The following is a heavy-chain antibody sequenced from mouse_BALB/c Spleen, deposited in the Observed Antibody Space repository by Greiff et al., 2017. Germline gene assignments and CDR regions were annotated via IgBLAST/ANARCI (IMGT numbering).Heavy chain of an antibody. Sequence: EVHLVESGGGLVQPGGSLKLSCAASGFTFSSYTMSWVRQTPEKRLEWVAYISNGGGSTYYPDTVKGRFTISRDNAKNTLYLQMSSLKSEDTAMYYGARLDYEAMDYWGQGTSGTVAS. CDR2: ISNGGGST. CDR1: GFTFSSYT. D-gene: IGHD2-4*01. V-gene: IGHV5-12-2*01. CDR3: ARLDYEAMDY. J-gene: IGHJ4*01.